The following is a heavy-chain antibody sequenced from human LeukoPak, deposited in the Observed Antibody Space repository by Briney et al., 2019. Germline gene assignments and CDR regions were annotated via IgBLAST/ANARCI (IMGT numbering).Heavy chain of an antibody. CDR2: IRSDGSNK. V-gene: IGHV3-30*02. J-gene: IGHJ4*02. CDR3: AKSIFGVVGLDY. Sequence: GGSLRLSCAASGFTFRSCVMHWVRQAPGKGLEWVAFIRSDGSNKYYTDSVKGRFTISRDNSKNTLYLQMNTLRTEDTAVYYCAKSIFGVVGLDYWGQGTLVTVSS. D-gene: IGHD3-3*01. CDR1: GFTFRSCV.